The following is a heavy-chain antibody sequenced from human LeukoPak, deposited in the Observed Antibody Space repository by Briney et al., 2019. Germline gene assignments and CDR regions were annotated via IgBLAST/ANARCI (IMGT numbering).Heavy chain of an antibody. CDR3: ARQRVAYCGGDCYSQFDP. V-gene: IGHV4-59*01. D-gene: IGHD2-21*02. J-gene: IGHJ5*02. CDR1: GGSISSYY. Sequence: PSETLSLTCTVSGGSISSYYWSWIRQPPGKGLEWIGYIYYSGSTNYNPSLKSRVTISVDTSKNQFSLKLSSVTAADTAVYYCARQRVAYCGGDCYSQFDPWGQGTLVTVSS. CDR2: IYYSGST.